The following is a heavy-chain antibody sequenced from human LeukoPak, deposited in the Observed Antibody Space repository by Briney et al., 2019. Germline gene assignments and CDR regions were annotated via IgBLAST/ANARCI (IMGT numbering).Heavy chain of an antibody. Sequence: GSLRLSCAASGFTFSSYWMHWVRQAPGKGLEWVAVISYDGSNKYYADSVKGRFTISRDNSKNTLYLQMNSLRAEDTAVYYCARAEHDYGDYFLGYWGQGTLVTVSS. CDR3: ARAEHDYGDYFLGY. V-gene: IGHV3-30*03. CDR1: GFTFSSYW. J-gene: IGHJ4*02. CDR2: ISYDGSNK. D-gene: IGHD4-17*01.